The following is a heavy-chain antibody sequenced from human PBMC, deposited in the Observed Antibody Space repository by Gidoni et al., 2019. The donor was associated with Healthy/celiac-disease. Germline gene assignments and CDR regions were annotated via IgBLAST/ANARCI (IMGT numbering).Heavy chain of an antibody. J-gene: IGHJ4*02. CDR3: ARTRRDGYIDY. CDR1: GGSFRGYY. Sequence: QVQLQQWGAGLLKPSETLSLTCAVYGGSFRGYYWSWIRQPPGKGLEWIGEINNSGSTNYNPSLKSRVTISVDTSKNQFSLKLSSVTAADTAVYYCARTRRDGYIDYWGQGTLVTVSS. D-gene: IGHD2-21*01. V-gene: IGHV4-34*01. CDR2: INNSGST.